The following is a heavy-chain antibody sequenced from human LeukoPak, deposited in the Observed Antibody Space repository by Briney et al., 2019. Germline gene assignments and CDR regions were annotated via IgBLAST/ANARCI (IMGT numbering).Heavy chain of an antibody. CDR2: IYSGGST. D-gene: IGHD1-26*01. CDR1: GFTVSSNY. J-gene: IGHJ1*01. Sequence: PGGSLRLSCAASGFTVSSNYMIWVRQAPGKGLEWVSVIYSGGSTYYADSVKGRFTISRDNSKNTLYLQMNSLRAEDTAVYYCARDQRVGATRYFQHWGQGTLVTVSS. V-gene: IGHV3-53*01. CDR3: ARDQRVGATRYFQH.